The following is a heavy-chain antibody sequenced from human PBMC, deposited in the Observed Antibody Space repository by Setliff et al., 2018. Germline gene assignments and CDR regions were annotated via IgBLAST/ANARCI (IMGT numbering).Heavy chain of an antibody. D-gene: IGHD3-9*01. Sequence: GASVKVSCKASANTFIAYYIHWVRQAPGQGLEWIGWINPNSAGTNYAQKFQGRVTMAWDASITTAYLDLSRLTSDDTASYYCAGVDVLTASPFWGLGTRVTVSS. CDR1: ANTFIAYY. V-gene: IGHV1-2*02. CDR3: AGVDVLTASPF. CDR2: INPNSAGT. J-gene: IGHJ4*02.